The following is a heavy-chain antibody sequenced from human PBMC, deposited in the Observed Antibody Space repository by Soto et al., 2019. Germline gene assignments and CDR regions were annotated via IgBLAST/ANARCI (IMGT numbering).Heavy chain of an antibody. CDR1: GFTFSNYA. V-gene: IGHV3-23*01. Sequence: GGSLRLSCTASGFTFSNYAMGWVRQPPGKGLEWVSLIGGRGNTYYVESVKGRFTISGDTSKNTVYLQMNSLRVDDTAIYYCAKKLGGAGTRNWFDSWGQGTLVTVSS. D-gene: IGHD1-26*01. J-gene: IGHJ5*01. CDR3: AKKLGGAGTRNWFDS. CDR2: IGGRGNT.